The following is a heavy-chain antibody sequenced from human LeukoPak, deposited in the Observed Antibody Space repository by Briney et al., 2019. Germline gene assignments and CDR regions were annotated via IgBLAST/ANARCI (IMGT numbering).Heavy chain of an antibody. CDR2: INSDGSST. V-gene: IGHV3-74*01. Sequence: GGSLRLSCAASGFTFSSYSMHWVRQPPGKGLVWVSRINSDGSSTNYADSVKGRFTISRDNAKNTLYLQMNSLRADDTAVYYCAQDPDYVSLWGQGTLVTVSS. CDR1: GFTFSSYS. CDR3: AQDPDYVSL. D-gene: IGHD3-16*01. J-gene: IGHJ4*02.